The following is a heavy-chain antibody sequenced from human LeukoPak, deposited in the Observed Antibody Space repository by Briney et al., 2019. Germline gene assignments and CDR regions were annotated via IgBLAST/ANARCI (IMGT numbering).Heavy chain of an antibody. CDR2: IYYSGST. V-gene: IGHV4-61*01. Sequence: SETLSLTCTVSGVSVSSGSYYWSWIRQPPGKGLEWIGYIYYSGSTNYNPSLKSRVTISVDTSKNQFSLKLSSVTAADTAVYYCARLGRELRVVDYWGQGTLVTVSS. D-gene: IGHD1-26*01. J-gene: IGHJ4*02. CDR1: GVSVSSGSYY. CDR3: ARLGRELRVVDY.